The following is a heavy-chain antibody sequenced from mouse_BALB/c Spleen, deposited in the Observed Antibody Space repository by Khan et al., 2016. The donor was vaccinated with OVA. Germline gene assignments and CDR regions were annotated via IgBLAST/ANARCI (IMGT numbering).Heavy chain of an antibody. CDR1: GFNINDTC. CDR2: IYPANGAT. V-gene: IGHV14-3*02. D-gene: IGHD1-1*01. J-gene: IGHJ4*01. Sequence: EVQLQEPGAELVKPGSSVKLSCTASGFNINDTCLHWVKQRPEQGLEWIGRIYPANGATKYDPKFQAKATITADTPSKRAYLQLSSLTSEDTAVYYCARSNSLWPMDYWGQGTSVTVSS. CDR3: ARSNSLWPMDY.